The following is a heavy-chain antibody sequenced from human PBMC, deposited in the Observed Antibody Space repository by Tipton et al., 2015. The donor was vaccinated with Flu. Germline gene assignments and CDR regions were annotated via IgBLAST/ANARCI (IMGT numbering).Heavy chain of an antibody. CDR1: GYSISSGYY. V-gene: IGHV4-38-2*02. J-gene: IGHJ4*02. CDR3: ARDSPTSYSSGWYNGVGFDY. Sequence: LRLSCAVSGYSISSGYYWGWIRQPPGKGLEWIGSIYHSGSTYYNPSLKSRVTISVDTSKNQFSLKLSSVTAADTAVYYCARDSPTSYSSGWYNGVGFDYWGQGTLVTVSS. CDR2: IYHSGST. D-gene: IGHD6-19*01.